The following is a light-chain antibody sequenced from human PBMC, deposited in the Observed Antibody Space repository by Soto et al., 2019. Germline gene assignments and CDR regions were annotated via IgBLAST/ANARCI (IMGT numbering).Light chain of an antibody. CDR2: EVS. V-gene: IGLV2-14*01. J-gene: IGLJ2*01. Sequence: QSALTQPASVSGSPGQSITISCTGTSSDVGGYNSVSWYQHHPGKAPKLMIYEVSDRPSGVSNRFSGSKSGDTASLTISGLQAEDEADYYCSSYTSGSTLVVFGGGTKLTVL. CDR3: SSYTSGSTLVV. CDR1: SSDVGGYNS.